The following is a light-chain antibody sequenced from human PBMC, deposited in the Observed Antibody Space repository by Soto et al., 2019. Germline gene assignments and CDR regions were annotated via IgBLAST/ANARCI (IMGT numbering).Light chain of an antibody. Sequence: QSVLTQPPSVSAAPGQKVTISCSGSTSNIGNHHVSWYQQLPGTAPKLLIYDNNKRPSGIPDRFSGSKSGTSATLGITGLQTGDEADYYCGTWDNSLNTGWAFGGGTKLTVL. V-gene: IGLV1-51*01. CDR3: GTWDNSLNTGWA. CDR1: TSNIGNHH. J-gene: IGLJ3*02. CDR2: DNN.